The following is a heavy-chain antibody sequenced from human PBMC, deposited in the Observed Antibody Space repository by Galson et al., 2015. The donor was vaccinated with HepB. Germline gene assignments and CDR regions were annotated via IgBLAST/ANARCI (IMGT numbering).Heavy chain of an antibody. V-gene: IGHV2-5*02. Sequence: PALVKPTQTLTLTCTFSGFSLSTSGVGVGWIRQPPGKALEWLALIYWDDDKRYSPSLKSRLTITKDTSKNQVVLTMTNMDPVDTATYYCAHTVYEQLVGDNWFDPWGQGTLVTVSS. D-gene: IGHD6-6*01. J-gene: IGHJ5*02. CDR1: GFSLSTSGVG. CDR2: IYWDDDK. CDR3: AHTVYEQLVGDNWFDP.